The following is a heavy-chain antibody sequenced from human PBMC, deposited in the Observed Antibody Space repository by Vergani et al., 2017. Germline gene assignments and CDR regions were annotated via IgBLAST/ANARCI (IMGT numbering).Heavy chain of an antibody. CDR1: EISFGNYW. CDR3: ARHTTYTYS. Sequence: EVELVQSGPEMRKPGESLKISCKGSEISFGNYWIGWVRQMPGKGLEWMGIIYPADSDTRYSPSFQGQVTISADKSISTAFLQWDSLKASDTALYYCARHTTYTYSWGQGTLVTVSS. J-gene: IGHJ4*02. V-gene: IGHV5-51*01. CDR2: IYPADSDT. D-gene: IGHD1-1*01.